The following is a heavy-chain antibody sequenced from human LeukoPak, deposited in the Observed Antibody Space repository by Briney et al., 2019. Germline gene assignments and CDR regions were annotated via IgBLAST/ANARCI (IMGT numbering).Heavy chain of an antibody. CDR1: GGSISSYY. Sequence: NPSETLSLTCTVSGGSISSYYWSWIRQPPGKGLEWIGYIYYSGSTNYNPSLKSRVTISVDMSKNQFSLKLSAVTAADTAVYYCARERSYYYYMDVWGKGTTVTVSS. D-gene: IGHD6-6*01. CDR2: IYYSGST. J-gene: IGHJ6*03. V-gene: IGHV4-59*01. CDR3: ARERSYYYYMDV.